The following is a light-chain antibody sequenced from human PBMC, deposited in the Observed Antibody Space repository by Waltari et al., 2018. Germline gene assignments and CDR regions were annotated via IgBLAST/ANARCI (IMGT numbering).Light chain of an antibody. CDR2: GAS. J-gene: IGKJ2*01. Sequence: EIVMTQSPATLAVSPGERANLSCRASQSISTMLAWYQQKPGQAPRFIIYGASTRAPGIPARFSGSGSGTEYTLTISSLQSEDFAVYYCQQYNDWPYTFGQGTKLEIK. CDR3: QQYNDWPYT. V-gene: IGKV3-15*01. CDR1: QSISTM.